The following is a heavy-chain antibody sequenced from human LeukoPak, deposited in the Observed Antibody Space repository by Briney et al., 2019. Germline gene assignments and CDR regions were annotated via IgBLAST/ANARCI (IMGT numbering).Heavy chain of an antibody. Sequence: GGSLRLSCAASGFTFSSYAMSWVRQAPGKGLEWVSAISGSGGSTYYADSVKGRFTISRDNSKNTLYLQMNSLRAEDTAVYYCAKAPHDYGDYLAAFNIWVQATMVTVSS. CDR3: AKAPHDYGDYLAAFNI. CDR2: ISGSGGST. V-gene: IGHV3-23*01. CDR1: GFTFSSYA. D-gene: IGHD4-17*01. J-gene: IGHJ3*02.